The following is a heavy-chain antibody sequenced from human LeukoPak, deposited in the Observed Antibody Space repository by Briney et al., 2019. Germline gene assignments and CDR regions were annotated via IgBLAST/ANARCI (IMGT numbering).Heavy chain of an antibody. CDR2: ISGSGGST. V-gene: IGHV3-23*01. D-gene: IGHD1-26*01. CDR1: GFTSNSYA. J-gene: IGHJ4*02. CDR3: AKGVGATRSFDY. Sequence: GGSLRLSCAAPGFTSNSYAMSWVRQAPGKGLEWVSTISGSGGSTYYADSVKGRFTISRDNSKNTLYLQTNSLRADDTAIYYCAKGVGATRSFDYWGRGTLVTVSS.